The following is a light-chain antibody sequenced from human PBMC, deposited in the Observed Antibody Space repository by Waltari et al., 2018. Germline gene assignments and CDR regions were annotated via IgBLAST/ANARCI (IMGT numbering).Light chain of an antibody. J-gene: IGLJ1*01. V-gene: IGLV2-14*03. Sequence: QSALTQPASVSGSPGQSITIPCTGTSSHVGGYTYVSWYQQHPGKAPKLMIYAVTNRPSGVSNRFSGSKSGNTASLTISGLQAEDEADYYCSSYTSSNTLGFGTGTKVTVL. CDR2: AVT. CDR3: SSYTSSNTLG. CDR1: SSHVGGYTY.